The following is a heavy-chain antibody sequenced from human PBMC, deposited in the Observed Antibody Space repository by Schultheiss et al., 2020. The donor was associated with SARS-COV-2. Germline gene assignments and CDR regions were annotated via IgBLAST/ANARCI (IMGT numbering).Heavy chain of an antibody. J-gene: IGHJ4*02. CDR1: GFTVSSNY. D-gene: IGHD2-15*01. V-gene: IGHV3-23*01. Sequence: GGSLRLSCAASGFTVSSNYMSWVRQAPGKGLEWVSAISGSGGSTYYADSVKGRFTISRDNSKITLYLQMNSLRAEDTAVYYCARTYCSGGSCYSGPWDYWGQGTLVTVSS. CDR2: ISGSGGST. CDR3: ARTYCSGGSCYSGPWDY.